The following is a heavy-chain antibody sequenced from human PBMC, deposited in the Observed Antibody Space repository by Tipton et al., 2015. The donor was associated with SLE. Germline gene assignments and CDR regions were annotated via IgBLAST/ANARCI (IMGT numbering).Heavy chain of an antibody. CDR3: ARDIRGERAFDI. V-gene: IGHV4-38-2*02. CDR2: IYHSGST. Sequence: LRLSCAVSGYSISSGYYWGWIRQPPGKGLVWIGSIYHSGSTYYNPSLKSRVTISVDTSKNQFSLRLSSVTAADTAVYYCARDIRGERAFDIWGQGTMVTVSS. J-gene: IGHJ3*02. D-gene: IGHD3-10*01. CDR1: GYSISSGYY.